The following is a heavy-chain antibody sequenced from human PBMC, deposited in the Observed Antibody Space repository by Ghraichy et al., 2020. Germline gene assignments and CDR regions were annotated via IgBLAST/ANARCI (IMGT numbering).Heavy chain of an antibody. V-gene: IGHV3-66*01. Sequence: GGSLRLSCAASGFTVSSNYMSWVRQAPGKGLEWVSVIYSGGSTYYADSVKGRFTISRDNSKNTLYLQMNSLRAEDTAIYYCAREGSTVTDYYFDQWGQGTLVTVSS. J-gene: IGHJ4*02. CDR1: GFTVSSNY. D-gene: IGHD4-17*01. CDR3: AREGSTVTDYYFDQ. CDR2: IYSGGST.